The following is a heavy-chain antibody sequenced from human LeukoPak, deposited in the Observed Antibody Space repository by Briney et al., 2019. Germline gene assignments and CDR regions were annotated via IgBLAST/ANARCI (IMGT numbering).Heavy chain of an antibody. Sequence: SETLSLTCSVSGASISSGSNYWGWIRQPPGKTLEWIGSIYSSGSTYYNSSLQSRVIIIIDTPKNHFSLTLSSVTAADTAVYYCARESTYYYGSGSYYNAGRFDYWGQGTLVTVSS. V-gene: IGHV4-39*07. D-gene: IGHD3-10*01. CDR2: IYSSGST. J-gene: IGHJ4*02. CDR3: ARESTYYYGSGSYYNAGRFDY. CDR1: GASISSGSNY.